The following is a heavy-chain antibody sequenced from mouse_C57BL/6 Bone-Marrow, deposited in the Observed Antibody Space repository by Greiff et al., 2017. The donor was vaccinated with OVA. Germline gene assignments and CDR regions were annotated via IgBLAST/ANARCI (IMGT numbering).Heavy chain of an antibody. CDR3: ARYGSSGGYFEV. Sequence: VQLQQSGAELVRPGTSVKVSCKASGYAFTNYLIEWVKQRPGQGLEWIGVINPGSGGTNYNEKFKGKATLTADKSSSTAYMQLSSLTSEDSAVYFYARYGSSGGYFEVWGTGTTVTVSS. CDR2: INPGSGGT. J-gene: IGHJ1*03. CDR1: GYAFTNYL. D-gene: IGHD1-1*01. V-gene: IGHV1-54*01.